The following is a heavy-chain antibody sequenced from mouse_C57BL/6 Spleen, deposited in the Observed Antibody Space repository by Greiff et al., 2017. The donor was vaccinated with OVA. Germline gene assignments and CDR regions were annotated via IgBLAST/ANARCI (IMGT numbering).Heavy chain of an antibody. CDR1: GYSITSGYY. CDR2: ISYDGSN. CDR3: ARADYYGSSSFDY. Sequence: VQLKESGPGLVKPSQSLSLTCSVTGYSITSGYYWNWIRQFPGNKLEWMGYISYDGSNNYNPSLKNRISITRDTSKNQFFLKLNSVTTEDTATYYCARADYYGSSSFDYWGQGTTLTVSS. J-gene: IGHJ2*01. D-gene: IGHD1-1*01. V-gene: IGHV3-6*01.